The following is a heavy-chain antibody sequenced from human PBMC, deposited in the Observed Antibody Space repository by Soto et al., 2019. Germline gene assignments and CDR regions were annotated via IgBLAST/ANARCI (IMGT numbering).Heavy chain of an antibody. D-gene: IGHD5-12*01. Sequence: QVQLVQSGAEVKKPGSSVKVSCKASGGTFSSYTISWVRQAPGQGLEWMGRIIPILGMANYAQKFQGRVTITADKSTSTAYMELSSLRSEDTAVYYCARSRLGGGYDYWWFDPWGQGTLVTVSS. CDR2: IIPILGMA. CDR3: ARSRLGGGYDYWWFDP. V-gene: IGHV1-69*02. J-gene: IGHJ5*02. CDR1: GGTFSSYT.